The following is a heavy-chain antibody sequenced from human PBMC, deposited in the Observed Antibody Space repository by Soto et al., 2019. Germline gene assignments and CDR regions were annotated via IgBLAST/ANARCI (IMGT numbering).Heavy chain of an antibody. J-gene: IGHJ3*01. CDR1: GLTFSNYG. CDR3: EGRDDPFHV. V-gene: IGHV3-33*01. Sequence: QVQLVESGGGVVQPERSLRLSCVATGLTFSNYGIHWVRQAPGRGLEWVAVIWHDGSQKXXAXXVRGRFTISRDNSKXXXXXXXXXLRAEDTXXYYCEGRDDPFHVWGQGTMVTVSS. CDR2: IWHDGSQK.